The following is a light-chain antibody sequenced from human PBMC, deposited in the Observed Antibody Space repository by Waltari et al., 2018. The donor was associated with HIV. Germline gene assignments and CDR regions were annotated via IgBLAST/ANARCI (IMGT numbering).Light chain of an antibody. CDR1: SANIGAGYG. V-gene: IGLV1-40*01. CDR2: VNS. Sequence: QSVLTQPPSVSGAPGQRVTISCSGSSANIGAGYGVHWYRQPPGTAPKLLIYVNSDRPSGVPDRFSGSVSCTSAALAITGLQAEDEADYYCQSYDSSLSGVVFGGGTNLTVL. CDR3: QSYDSSLSGVV. J-gene: IGLJ2*01.